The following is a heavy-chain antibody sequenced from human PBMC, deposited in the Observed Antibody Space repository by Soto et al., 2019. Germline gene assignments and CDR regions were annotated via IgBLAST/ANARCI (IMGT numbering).Heavy chain of an antibody. V-gene: IGHV4-39*07. CDR1: GGSISSGGYY. J-gene: IGHJ3*02. CDR3: ARRRNYEAFDI. Sequence: SETLSLTCTVSGGSISSGGYYWSWIRQPPGKGLEWIGEINHSGSTNYNPSLKSRVTISVDTSKNQFSLKLSSVTAADTAVYYCARRRNYEAFDIWGQGTMVTVSS. D-gene: IGHD1-7*01. CDR2: INHSGST.